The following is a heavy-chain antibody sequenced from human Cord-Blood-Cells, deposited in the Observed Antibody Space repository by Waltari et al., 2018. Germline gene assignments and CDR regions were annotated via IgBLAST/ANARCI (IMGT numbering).Heavy chain of an antibody. Sequence: QVQLQQWGAGLLKPSETLSLTCAVYGGSFSGYYWSWIRQPPGKGLEWIGEINHSGSTNYNPSLKSRVTISVDTSKNPFSLKVSSVTAADTAVYYCASGIGGRAARDDAFDIWGQGTMVTVSS. CDR1: GGSFSGYY. CDR3: ASGIGGRAARDDAFDI. D-gene: IGHD6-6*01. J-gene: IGHJ3*02. V-gene: IGHV4-34*01. CDR2: INHSGST.